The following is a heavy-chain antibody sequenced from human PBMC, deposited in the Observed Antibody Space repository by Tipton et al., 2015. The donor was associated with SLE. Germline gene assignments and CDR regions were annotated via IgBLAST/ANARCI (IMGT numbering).Heavy chain of an antibody. V-gene: IGHV3-11*06. Sequence: SLRLSCAASGFTFSDYYMSWIRQAPGKGLEWVSYISSSSSYTNYADSVKGRFTISRDNAKNSLYLQMNSLRAEDTAVYYCASHRGYYDSSLDYWGQGTLVTVSS. CDR2: ISSSSSYT. CDR3: ASHRGYYDSSLDY. J-gene: IGHJ4*02. CDR1: GFTFSDYY. D-gene: IGHD3-22*01.